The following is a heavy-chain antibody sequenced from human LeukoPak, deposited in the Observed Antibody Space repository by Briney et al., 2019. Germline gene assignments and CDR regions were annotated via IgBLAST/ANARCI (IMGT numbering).Heavy chain of an antibody. D-gene: IGHD2-15*01. J-gene: IGHJ4*02. CDR2: IYHSGST. Sequence: SETLSLTCTVSGYSISSGYYWGWIRQPPGKGLEWIGSIYHSGSTYYNPSLKSRVTISVDTSKNQFSLKLSSVTAADTAVYYCARHRGVAESDYWGQGTLVTVSS. CDR1: GYSISSGYY. V-gene: IGHV4-38-2*02. CDR3: ARHRGVAESDY.